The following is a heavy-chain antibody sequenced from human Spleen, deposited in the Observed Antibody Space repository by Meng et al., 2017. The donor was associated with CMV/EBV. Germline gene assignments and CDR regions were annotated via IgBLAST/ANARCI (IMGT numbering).Heavy chain of an antibody. V-gene: IGHV3-53*01. CDR2: IYSGGST. D-gene: IGHD6-13*01. J-gene: IGHJ6*02. CDR1: DFPVSSNY. CDR3: ARVVAAGYYYYGMDV. Sequence: GESLKISCAASDFPVSSNYMSWVRQAPGKGLEWVSVIYSGGSTYYADSVKGRFTISRDNSKNTLYLQMNSLRAEDTAVYYCARVVAAGYYYYGMDVWGQGTTVTVSS.